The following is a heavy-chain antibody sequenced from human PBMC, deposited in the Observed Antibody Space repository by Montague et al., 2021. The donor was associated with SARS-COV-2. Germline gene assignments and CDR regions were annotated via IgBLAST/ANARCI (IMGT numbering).Heavy chain of an antibody. CDR1: GGSINNYF. Sequence: SETLSLTCSVSGGSINNYFWCWIRQSPGKGLEWVCYMHSTGSTAYNPSLKSRVIISVYTSKTQISLKLSSVSAADTALYYCASAVVGAKTATIESWDQGTLVTVSS. CDR2: MHSTGST. V-gene: IGHV4-59*01. CDR3: ASAVVGAKTATIES. J-gene: IGHJ4*02. D-gene: IGHD2-15*01.